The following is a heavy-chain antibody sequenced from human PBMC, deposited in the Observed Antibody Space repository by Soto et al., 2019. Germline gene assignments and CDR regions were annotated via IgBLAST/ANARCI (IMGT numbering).Heavy chain of an antibody. Sequence: PSETLSLTCTVSGDSIRSSSYWGWIRQPPGKGLEWIGSIYSTGNTYYNPSLNSQVTISVDTSKNQFSLNVISVTAADTAVYYCARAALTTGLLYYYYYGMDVWGQGTTVTAP. CDR3: ARAALTTGLLYYYYYGMDV. J-gene: IGHJ6*02. V-gene: IGHV4-39*01. CDR1: GDSIRSSSY. D-gene: IGHD4-17*01. CDR2: IYSTGNT.